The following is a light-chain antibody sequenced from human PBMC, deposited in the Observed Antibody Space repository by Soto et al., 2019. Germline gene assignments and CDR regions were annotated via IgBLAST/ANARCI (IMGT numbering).Light chain of an antibody. V-gene: IGKV1-5*01. CDR1: QSISGR. CDR3: QQYNSERT. Sequence: DIQMTQSPSTLSASVGDRVTITCRASQSISGRLAWYQQKPGKAPRLLISAASSLESGVPSRFSGSGSGTEFILTISSLQPDDFATYYCQQYNSERTFGQGTKVEIK. J-gene: IGKJ1*01. CDR2: AAS.